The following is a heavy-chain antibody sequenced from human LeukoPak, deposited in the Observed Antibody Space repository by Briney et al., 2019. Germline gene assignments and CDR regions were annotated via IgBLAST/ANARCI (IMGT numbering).Heavy chain of an antibody. CDR3: ARDRWGAGYYFDY. Sequence: SVKVSCKASGGTFSSYAISWVRQAPGQGLEWMGGIIPIFGTANYAQKFQGRVTITTDESTSTAYMELSSLRSEDTAVYYCARDRWGAGYYFDYWGQGTLVTVSS. V-gene: IGHV1-69*05. CDR2: IIPIFGTA. J-gene: IGHJ4*02. D-gene: IGHD1-26*01. CDR1: GGTFSSYA.